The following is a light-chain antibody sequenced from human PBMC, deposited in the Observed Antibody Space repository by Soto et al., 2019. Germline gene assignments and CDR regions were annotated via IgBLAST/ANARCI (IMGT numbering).Light chain of an antibody. Sequence: QSALTQPASVCGSPGQSITISCTGTSSDVGGYDYVSWYQLHPGKAPKLMVFEVSNRPSGVSYRFSGSKSGNTASLTISGLQAEDEADYFCSSYSISTAYLFGTGTKV. CDR1: SSDVGGYDY. CDR2: EVS. J-gene: IGLJ1*01. V-gene: IGLV2-14*01. CDR3: SSYSISTAYL.